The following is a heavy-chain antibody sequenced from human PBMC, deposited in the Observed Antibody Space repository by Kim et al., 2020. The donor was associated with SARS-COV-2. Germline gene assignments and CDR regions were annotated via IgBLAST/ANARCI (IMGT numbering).Heavy chain of an antibody. V-gene: IGHV3-48*03. Sequence: GGSLRLSCAASGFTFSSYDMNWVRQAPGKGLEWVSYISSSGSTIYYADSVKGRFTISRDNSKNSLYLQMNSLRAEDTAVYYCARVGGDYDFWGGYSDLYYYYGMDVWGPGTTVTVSS. J-gene: IGHJ6*02. D-gene: IGHD3-3*01. CDR1: GFTFSSYD. CDR2: ISSSGSTI. CDR3: ARVGGDYDFWGGYSDLYYYYGMDV.